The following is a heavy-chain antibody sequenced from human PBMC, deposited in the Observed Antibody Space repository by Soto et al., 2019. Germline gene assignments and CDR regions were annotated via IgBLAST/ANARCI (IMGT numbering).Heavy chain of an antibody. J-gene: IGHJ5*01. D-gene: IGHD3-9*01. CDR3: AHSRFEIVTCPFDS. CDR1: GFSLSNTGMT. Sequence: QITLKESGPTLVKPTQTLTLTCTFSGFSLSNTGMTVGWISQPPGKALEWLALIYWHDDKRYNPSLKNRLSIAKDTSKNQVVLTLTNVGPVDTATSFCAHSRFEIVTCPFDSWGQGSLVTVSS. V-gene: IGHV2-5*01. CDR2: IYWHDDK.